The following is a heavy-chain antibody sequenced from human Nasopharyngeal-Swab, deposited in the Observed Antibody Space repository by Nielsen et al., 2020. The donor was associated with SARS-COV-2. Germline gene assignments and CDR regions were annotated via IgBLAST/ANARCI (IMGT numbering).Heavy chain of an antibody. V-gene: IGHV1-69*04. J-gene: IGHJ4*02. CDR2: IIPTAGFA. CDR3: ARDKRIYFDTGGHLDY. Sequence: WVRQAPGQGLEWMGRIIPTAGFANYAHQFQGRITITAGKSTSTSYMELSSLRSEDTAVYYCARDKRIYFDTGGHLDYWGQGTLVTVSS. D-gene: IGHD3-22*01.